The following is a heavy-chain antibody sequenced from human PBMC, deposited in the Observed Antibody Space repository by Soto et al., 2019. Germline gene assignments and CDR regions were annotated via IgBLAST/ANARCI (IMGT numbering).Heavy chain of an antibody. Sequence: EVQLLESGGGLVQPGGSLRLSCAASGFTFSSYAMSWVRQAPGKGLEWVSAISGSGGSTYYADSVKGRFTISRDNSKNTLYLQMNSLRAEDTAVYYCAKIPPINYYDYIWGSYRPQENYFDYWGQGTLVTVSS. CDR3: AKIPPINYYDYIWGSYRPQENYFDY. CDR1: GFTFSSYA. D-gene: IGHD3-16*02. J-gene: IGHJ4*02. V-gene: IGHV3-23*01. CDR2: ISGSGGST.